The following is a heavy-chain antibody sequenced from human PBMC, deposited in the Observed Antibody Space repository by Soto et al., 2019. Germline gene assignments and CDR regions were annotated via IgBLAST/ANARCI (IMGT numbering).Heavy chain of an antibody. D-gene: IGHD3-9*01. CDR2: IYYSGST. CDR3: ARGDDILSYYGMDV. Sequence: QVQLQESGPGLVKPSQTLSLTCTVSGGSISSGGYYWSWIRQHPGKGLEWIGYIYYSGSTYYNPSRKSRVTISVDTSKNQFSMKLSSVAAADTAVYYCARGDDILSYYGMDVWGQGTTVTVSS. CDR1: GGSISSGGYY. J-gene: IGHJ6*02. V-gene: IGHV4-31*03.